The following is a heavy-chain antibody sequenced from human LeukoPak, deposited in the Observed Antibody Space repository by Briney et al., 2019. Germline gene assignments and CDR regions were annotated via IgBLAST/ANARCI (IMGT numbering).Heavy chain of an antibody. Sequence: SETLSLTCAVYGGSFSDYWWTWIRQSPGKGLEWIGEVNHSGRTNYNPSLKSRVSISVDTSKNQFSLRLSSVTAADTAIYYCARRMTVSATNWFDPWAREPWSPSPQ. D-gene: IGHD5/OR15-5a*01. CDR3: ARRMTVSATNWFDP. V-gene: IGHV4-34*01. J-gene: IGHJ5*02. CDR1: GGSFSDYW. CDR2: VNHSGRT.